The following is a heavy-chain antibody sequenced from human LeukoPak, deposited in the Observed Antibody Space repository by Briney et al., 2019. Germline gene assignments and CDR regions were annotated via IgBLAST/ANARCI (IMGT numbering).Heavy chain of an antibody. Sequence: SETLSLTCTVSGGSISSYHWSWIRQPPGKGLEWIGYIFSSGSTSYNPSLKSRVTISLDTSKNQFSLKVTSVTAADTAMYYCARAPSLYYFDSWGQGTLVTVSS. CDR2: IFSSGST. D-gene: IGHD2/OR15-2a*01. V-gene: IGHV4-59*01. CDR3: ARAPSLYYFDS. J-gene: IGHJ4*02. CDR1: GGSISSYH.